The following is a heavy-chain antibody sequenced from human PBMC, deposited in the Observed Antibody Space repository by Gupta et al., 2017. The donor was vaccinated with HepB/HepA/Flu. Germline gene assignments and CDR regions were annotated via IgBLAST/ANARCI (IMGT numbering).Heavy chain of an antibody. J-gene: IGHJ6*03. CDR2: IRGSGDFI. Sequence: EVQLLESGGGSVQPGGSLRLSCVTSGFTFINYGMSWVRQAPGTGLEWVASIRGSGDFIDYADSVRGRFTIFRDTSQNTLYLLMNTLGADDTAVYYCVRNGEYDSSTSPYFFFFFYMDVWGQGSTVTVSS. V-gene: IGHV3-23*01. D-gene: IGHD3-22*01. CDR3: VRNGEYDSSTSPYFFFFFYMDV. CDR1: GFTFINYG.